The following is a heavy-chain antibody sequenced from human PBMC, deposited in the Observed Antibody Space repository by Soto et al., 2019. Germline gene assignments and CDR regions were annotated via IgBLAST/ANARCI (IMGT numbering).Heavy chain of an antibody. CDR2: INHSGST. J-gene: IGHJ4*02. CDR3: ARGRKEYSSSWYVD. D-gene: IGHD6-13*01. V-gene: IGHV4-34*01. CDR1: GFTFSSYA. Sequence: VQLLESGGGLVQPGESLRLSCAASGFTFSSYAMSWVRQPPGKGLEWIGEINHSGSTNFNPSLKSRVTISVDTSKNQFSLKLTSVTAADTAVYFCARGRKEYSSSWYVDWGQGTLVTVSS.